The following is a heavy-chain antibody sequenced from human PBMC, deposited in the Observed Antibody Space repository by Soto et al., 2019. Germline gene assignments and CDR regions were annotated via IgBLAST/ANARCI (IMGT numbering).Heavy chain of an antibody. Sequence: PSETLSLTCAVYGGSFSGYYWSWIRQPPGKGLEWIGEINHSGSTNYNPSLKSRVTISVDTSKNQFSLKLSSVTDADTAVYYCARTQDYWGQGTLVTVSS. J-gene: IGHJ4*02. CDR1: GGSFSGYY. V-gene: IGHV4-34*01. CDR2: INHSGST. CDR3: ARTQDY.